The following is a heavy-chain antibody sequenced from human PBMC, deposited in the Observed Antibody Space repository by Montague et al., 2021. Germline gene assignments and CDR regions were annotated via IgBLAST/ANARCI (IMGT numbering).Heavy chain of an antibody. V-gene: IGHV2-5*02. CDR1: GFSLSTSGVG. Sequence: PALVKPTQTLTLACTFSGFSLSTSGVGVGWIRQPPGKALEWLALIYWDDDKRYSPSLKSRLTITKDASKNQVVLTMTNMDPVDTATYYCAHRQGGYDLWYWGQGTLVTVSS. J-gene: IGHJ4*02. CDR3: AHRQGGYDLWY. CDR2: IYWDDDK. D-gene: IGHD5-12*01.